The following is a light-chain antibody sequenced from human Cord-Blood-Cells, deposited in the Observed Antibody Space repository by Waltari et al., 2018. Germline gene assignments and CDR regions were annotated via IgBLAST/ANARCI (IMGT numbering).Light chain of an antibody. Sequence: ELVLTQSPATLSLSPGARATLSCRASQSVSSYLAWYQQKPGQAPRLLIYDASNRATGIPARFSGRGSGTDFTLTISSLEPEDFAVYYCQQRSNWPRTFGGGTKVEIK. CDR3: QQRSNWPRT. CDR2: DAS. J-gene: IGKJ4*01. V-gene: IGKV3-11*01. CDR1: QSVSSY.